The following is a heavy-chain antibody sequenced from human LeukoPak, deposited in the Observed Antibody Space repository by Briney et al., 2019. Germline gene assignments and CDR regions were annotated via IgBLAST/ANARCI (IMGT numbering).Heavy chain of an antibody. CDR3: ARGRYFDWLVTSDAFDI. D-gene: IGHD3-9*01. CDR1: GGSISSSSYY. J-gene: IGHJ3*02. V-gene: IGHV4-39*07. Sequence: PSETLSLTCTVSGGSISSSSYYWGWIRQPPGKGLEWIGSIYTSGSTNYNPSLKSRVTISVDTSKNQFSLKLSSVTAADTAVYYCARGRYFDWLVTSDAFDIWGQGTMVTVSS. CDR2: IYTSGST.